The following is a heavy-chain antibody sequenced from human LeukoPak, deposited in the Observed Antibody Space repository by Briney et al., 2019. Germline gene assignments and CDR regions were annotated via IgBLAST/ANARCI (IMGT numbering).Heavy chain of an antibody. D-gene: IGHD4-11*01. CDR2: IDYSGST. CDR1: GGSFSSSSYY. CDR3: MRFSKGQYYFDY. J-gene: IGHJ4*02. V-gene: IGHV4-39*01. Sequence: SETLSLTCTVSGGSFSSSSYYWGWISQPPGKGLEWIGSIDYSGSTYYNPSLKSRVTISVDTSKNQFSLKLSSVTAADTAVYYCMRFSKGQYYFDYWRQGTLVTVSS.